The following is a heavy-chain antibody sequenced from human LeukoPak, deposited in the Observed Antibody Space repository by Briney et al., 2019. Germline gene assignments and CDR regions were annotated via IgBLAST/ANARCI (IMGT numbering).Heavy chain of an antibody. CDR3: TKERFVHGDYRPFDY. J-gene: IGHJ4*02. V-gene: IGHV3-7*03. CDR1: GFTFSRYW. D-gene: IGHD4-17*01. CDR2: IKEDGSEK. Sequence: GGSLRLSCAASGFTFSRYWMSWVRQAPGKGPEWVANIKEDGSEKYYVDSVKGRFTISRDNAKNSLYLQMNSLRAEDTALYYCTKERFVHGDYRPFDYWGQGTLVTVSS.